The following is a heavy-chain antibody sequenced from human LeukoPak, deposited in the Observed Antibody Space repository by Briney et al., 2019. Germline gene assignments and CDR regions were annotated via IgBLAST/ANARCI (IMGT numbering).Heavy chain of an antibody. J-gene: IGHJ3*02. Sequence: SETLSLTCTVSGGSISSSSYYWGWIRQPPGKGLEWIGSIYYSGSTYYNPSLKSRVTISVDTSKNQFSLKLSSVTAADTAVYYCAREGSREYSSSWHDAFDIWGQGTMVTVSS. CDR1: GGSISSSSYY. V-gene: IGHV4-39*07. CDR3: AREGSREYSSSWHDAFDI. CDR2: IYYSGST. D-gene: IGHD6-13*01.